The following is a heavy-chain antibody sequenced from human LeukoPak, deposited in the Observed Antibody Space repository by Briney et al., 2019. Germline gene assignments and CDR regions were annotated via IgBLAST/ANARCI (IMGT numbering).Heavy chain of an antibody. CDR2: INAGNGNT. J-gene: IGHJ4*02. CDR3: ARDHCSSTSCYSDY. D-gene: IGHD2-2*02. V-gene: IGHV1-3*01. CDR1: GYTFTSYA. Sequence: GASVKVSCKASGYTFTSYAMHWVRQAPGQRLEWMGWINAGNGNTKYSQKFQGRVTITRDTSASTAYMELRSLRSDDTAVYYCARDHCSSTSCYSDYWGQGTLVTVSS.